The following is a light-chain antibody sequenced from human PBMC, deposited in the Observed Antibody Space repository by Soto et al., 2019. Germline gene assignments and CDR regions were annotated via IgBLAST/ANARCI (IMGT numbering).Light chain of an antibody. Sequence: EIVLTQSPGTLSLSPGERATLSCRASQSVSSSYLAWYQQKPGQAPRLLIYGASSRATGIPNRFSGSGSGTDFTLTISRLEPEDIAVYYCQQYGSYPMTFGQGTKVEIK. CDR3: QQYGSYPMT. V-gene: IGKV3-20*01. J-gene: IGKJ1*01. CDR2: GAS. CDR1: QSVSSSY.